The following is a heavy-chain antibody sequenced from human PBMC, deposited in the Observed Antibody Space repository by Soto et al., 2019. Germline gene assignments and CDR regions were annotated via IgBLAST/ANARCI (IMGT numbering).Heavy chain of an antibody. V-gene: IGHV4-39*01. CDR3: ARLTNGRPGDS. J-gene: IGHJ4*02. D-gene: IGHD2-8*01. CDR2: VYSNGHT. Sequence: QLQLQESGPGLVKPSETLSLTCTVSGDSIINNNYHWGWTRQPPGKGLEWIGTVYSNGHTYSNPSLKSRPAMAVDTSKNQFSLSLISVTAADTAVYFGARLTNGRPGDSGGQGTLVTVSS. CDR1: GDSIINNNYH.